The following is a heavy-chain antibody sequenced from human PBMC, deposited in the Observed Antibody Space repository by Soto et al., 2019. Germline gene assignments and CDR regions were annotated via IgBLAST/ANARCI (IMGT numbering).Heavy chain of an antibody. CDR3: ASLQHYYYDSSGYYYVFDY. D-gene: IGHD3-22*01. CDR2: IYYSGST. J-gene: IGHJ4*02. Sequence: SETLSLTCTVSGGSISSGDCYWSWIRQPPGKGLEWIGYIYYSGSTYYNPSLKSRVTISVDTSKNQFSLKLSSVTAADTAVYYCASLQHYYYDSSGYYYVFDYWGQGTLVTVSS. CDR1: GGSISSGDCY. V-gene: IGHV4-30-4*01.